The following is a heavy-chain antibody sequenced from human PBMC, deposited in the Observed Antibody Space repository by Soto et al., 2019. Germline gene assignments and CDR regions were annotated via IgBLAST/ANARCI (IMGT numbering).Heavy chain of an antibody. Sequence: GGSLRLSCAASGFTFSSYSMNWVRQAPGKGLEWVSSISSSSSYIYYADSVKGRFTISRDNAKNSLYLQMNSLRAEDTAVYYCARDLKLLSSHSSSSDRWGQGTLVTVSS. J-gene: IGHJ4*02. D-gene: IGHD6-6*01. V-gene: IGHV3-21*01. CDR2: ISSSSSYI. CDR3: ARDLKLLSSHSSSSDR. CDR1: GFTFSSYS.